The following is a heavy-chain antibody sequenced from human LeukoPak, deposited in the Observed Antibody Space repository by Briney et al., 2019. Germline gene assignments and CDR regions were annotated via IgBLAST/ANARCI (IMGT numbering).Heavy chain of an antibody. D-gene: IGHD1-14*01. CDR3: SGEILGGFNPGAY. J-gene: IGHJ4*02. CDR2: IHRSGSP. CDR1: LDFTTSNF. Sequence: PSETLSLTCTVSLDFTTSNFWSWVRQPPGKGLEWIGEIHRSGSPNYNPSLQSRVAISIDRSRNQIVLELSSVTAADTAVYYCSGEILGGFNPGAYWGQGTLVTVSS. V-gene: IGHV4-4*02.